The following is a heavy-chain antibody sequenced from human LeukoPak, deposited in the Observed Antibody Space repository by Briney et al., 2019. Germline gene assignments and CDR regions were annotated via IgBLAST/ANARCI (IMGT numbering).Heavy chain of an antibody. Sequence: GASVNVSCKTSGYTFTVHYMNWVRQAPGQGLEWMGRINPTTGVANYAQKFQGRITVTRDTSINTAYMELSSLTSDDTAVYYCARLDRNYYYLDVWGQGTTVTVS. CDR2: INPTTGVA. J-gene: IGHJ6*03. CDR3: ARLDRNYYYLDV. D-gene: IGHD1-1*01. V-gene: IGHV1-2*06. CDR1: GYTFTVHY.